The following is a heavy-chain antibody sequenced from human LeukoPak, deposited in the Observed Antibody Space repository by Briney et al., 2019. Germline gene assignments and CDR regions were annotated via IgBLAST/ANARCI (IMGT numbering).Heavy chain of an antibody. V-gene: IGHV3-30*07. CDR3: AKDQRKWLLPHYFDY. CDR1: GFTFSSYA. CDR2: ISYDGSNK. J-gene: IGHJ4*02. D-gene: IGHD3-22*01. Sequence: GRSLRLSCAASGFTFSSYAMHWVRQAPGKGLEWVAAISYDGSNKYYADSVKGRFTISRDNSKNTLHLQMNSLRAEDTAVYYCAKDQRKWLLPHYFDYWGQGTLVTVSS.